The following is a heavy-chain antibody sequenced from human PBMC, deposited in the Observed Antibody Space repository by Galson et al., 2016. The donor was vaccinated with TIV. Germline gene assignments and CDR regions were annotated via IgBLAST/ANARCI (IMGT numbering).Heavy chain of an antibody. V-gene: IGHV1-3*01. J-gene: IGHJ4*02. Sequence: SVKVSCKASGYTLSSYSISWVRQAPGQGLEWMGWINAGNGDTKYSQKFQGRVTISRDTSASTAYMELSSLTSEDTAMYYCARGATSDWPFDYWGQATLVTVSS. CDR1: GYTLSSYS. CDR3: ARGATSDWPFDY. D-gene: IGHD6-19*01. CDR2: INAGNGDT.